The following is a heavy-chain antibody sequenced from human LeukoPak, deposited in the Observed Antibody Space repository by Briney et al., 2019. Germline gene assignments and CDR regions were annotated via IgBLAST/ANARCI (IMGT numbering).Heavy chain of an antibody. V-gene: IGHV4-34*01. J-gene: IGHJ4*02. CDR3: ARGAPMVSLGY. Sequence: ASETLSLTCAVYGGSFSGYYWSWIRQPPGKGLEWIGEINHSGSTNYNPSLKSRVTISVDTSKNQFSLKLSSVTAADTAVYYCARGAPMVSLGYWGQGTLVTVSS. D-gene: IGHD3-10*01. CDR1: GGSFSGYY. CDR2: INHSGST.